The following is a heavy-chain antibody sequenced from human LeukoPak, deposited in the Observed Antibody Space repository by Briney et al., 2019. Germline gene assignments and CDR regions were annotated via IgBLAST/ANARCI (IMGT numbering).Heavy chain of an antibody. Sequence: GGSLILSCAASGFTFSDYYMSWIRQAPGKGLEWVSYISSSRSYTKYADSVKGRFTISRDNAKNSLYLQINSLRAEDTAVYYCARSYDSSGWIFDYWGQGTLVTVSS. CDR3: ARSYDSSGWIFDY. CDR2: ISSSRSYT. J-gene: IGHJ4*02. V-gene: IGHV3-11*03. D-gene: IGHD6-19*01. CDR1: GFTFSDYY.